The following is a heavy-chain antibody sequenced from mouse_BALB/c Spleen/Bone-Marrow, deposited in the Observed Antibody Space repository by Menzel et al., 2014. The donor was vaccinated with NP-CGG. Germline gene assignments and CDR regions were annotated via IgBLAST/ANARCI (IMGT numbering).Heavy chain of an antibody. CDR2: INPSNGGT. CDR3: TREGTFFAY. J-gene: IGHJ3*01. CDR1: GYTFTSYY. V-gene: IGHV1S81*02. Sequence: VQLQESGAELVKPGASVKLSCKSSGYTFTSYYMYWVKQRPGQGLEWIGGINPSNGGTNLNEKFKSKATLTVDKSSSTAYMQLSSLTSEDSAVYYCTREGTFFAYWGQGTLVTGSA. D-gene: IGHD3-3*01.